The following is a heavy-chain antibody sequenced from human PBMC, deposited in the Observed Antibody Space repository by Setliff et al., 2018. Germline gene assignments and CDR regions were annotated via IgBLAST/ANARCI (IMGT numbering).Heavy chain of an antibody. D-gene: IGHD6-25*01. CDR1: GFTFSNYW. Sequence: GGSLRLSCAASGFTFSNYWMSWVRQAPGKGLEWVANIKQDGSEKYYVDSVKGRFTISRDNAKNSLYLQMNSLGAEDTAVYFCARSPANGGHDAFDVWGRGTMVTVSS. CDR2: IKQDGSEK. CDR3: ARSPANGGHDAFDV. J-gene: IGHJ3*01. V-gene: IGHV3-7*01.